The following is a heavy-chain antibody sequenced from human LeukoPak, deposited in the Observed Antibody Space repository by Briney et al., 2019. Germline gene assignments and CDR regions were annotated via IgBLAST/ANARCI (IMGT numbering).Heavy chain of an antibody. CDR3: AKYAPPTTVVTRFFDS. D-gene: IGHD4-23*01. CDR1: GFAFSSYA. J-gene: IGHJ4*02. Sequence: GGSLRLSCAASGFAFSSYAMTWVRQAPGKGLEWVSVIGRYGGDIHYADSVEGRFTISRDNSKNTLYLQMNSLRVEDTAIYYCAKYAPPTTVVTRFFDSWGQGTLVTVSS. V-gene: IGHV3-23*01. CDR2: IGRYGGDI.